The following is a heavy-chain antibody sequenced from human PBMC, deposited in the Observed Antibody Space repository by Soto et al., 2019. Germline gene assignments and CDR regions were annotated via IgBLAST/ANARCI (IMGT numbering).Heavy chain of an antibody. V-gene: IGHV3-23*01. CDR2: ISGSGGST. Sequence: PGGSMRLSCAASGFTFSSYAMSWVRQAPGKGLEWVSAISGSGGSTYYADSVKGRFTISRDNSKNTLYLQMNSLRAEDTAVYYCAKAPQPTYYDYIWGSSSDMYYFDYWGQGTLVTVSS. CDR1: GFTFSSYA. D-gene: IGHD3-16*01. J-gene: IGHJ4*02. CDR3: AKAPQPTYYDYIWGSSSDMYYFDY.